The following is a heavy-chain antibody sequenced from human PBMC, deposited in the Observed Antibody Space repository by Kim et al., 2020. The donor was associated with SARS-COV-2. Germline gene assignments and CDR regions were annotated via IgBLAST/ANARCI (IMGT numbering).Heavy chain of an antibody. V-gene: IGHV3-30*01. CDR3: ARVPSVDFWSGYYGAFDI. J-gene: IGHJ3*02. D-gene: IGHD3-3*01. Sequence: KGRFTISRDNSKNTLYLQMNSLRAEDTAVYYCARVPSVDFWSGYYGAFDIWGQGTMVTVSS.